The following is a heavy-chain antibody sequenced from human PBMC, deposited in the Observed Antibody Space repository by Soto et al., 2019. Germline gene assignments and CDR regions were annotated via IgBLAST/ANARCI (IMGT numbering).Heavy chain of an antibody. Sequence: WGSLRLSCAAPGFPFYSYALSWVPQGPGKGLEWVSGISGSGDSTYYADSVKGRFTISRDNSKNTLYLQMNSLRAEDTAVYYCAKGVPGIAVAGTGYFQHWGQGTLVTVSS. J-gene: IGHJ1*01. CDR1: GFPFYSYA. D-gene: IGHD6-19*01. V-gene: IGHV3-23*01. CDR2: ISGSGDST. CDR3: AKGVPGIAVAGTGYFQH.